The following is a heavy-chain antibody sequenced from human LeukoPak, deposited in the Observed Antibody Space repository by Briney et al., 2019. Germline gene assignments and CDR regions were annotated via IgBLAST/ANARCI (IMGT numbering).Heavy chain of an antibody. J-gene: IGHJ6*02. CDR3: ASPNNYDLWSGYGYGMDV. D-gene: IGHD3-3*01. CDR1: GFTVSSNY. V-gene: IGHV3-66*01. Sequence: GGSLRLSCAASGFTVSSNYMSWVRQAPGKGLEWVSVIYSGGSTYYADSVKGRFTISRDNSKNTLYLQMNSLRAEDTAVYYCASPNNYDLWSGYGYGMDVWGQGTTVTVSS. CDR2: IYSGGST.